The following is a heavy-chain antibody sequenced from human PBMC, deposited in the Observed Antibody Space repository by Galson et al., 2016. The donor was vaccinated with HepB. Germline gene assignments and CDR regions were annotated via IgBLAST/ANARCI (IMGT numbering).Heavy chain of an antibody. CDR1: GQSLQDSKVG. V-gene: IGHV2-5*02. D-gene: IGHD1-26*01. CDR3: ARRLDSSGEPCFDY. CDR2: IYWDDDR. J-gene: IGHJ4*02. Sequence: PALVKPTQTLTLTCTVSGQSLQDSKVGVGWIRQPPGKAPEWLGIIYWDDDRRYSPSLKNRISIAQDMSKNDVVLTLANVEPGDTGTYYCARRLDSSGEPCFDYWGQGIQVTVAS.